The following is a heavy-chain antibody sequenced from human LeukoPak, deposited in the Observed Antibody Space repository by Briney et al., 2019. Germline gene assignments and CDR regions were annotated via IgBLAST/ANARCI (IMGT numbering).Heavy chain of an antibody. J-gene: IGHJ4*02. CDR3: ARHVGISF. Sequence: GGSLRLSCAASGFTFSSYWMSWVRQAPGKGLEWVATIRQDGSQKYYVDSVKGRFTISRDNAKNSLYLQMSNLRDDDTAIYYCARHVGISFWGPGTLVTVSS. CDR1: GFTFSSYW. D-gene: IGHD7-27*01. CDR2: IRQDGSQK. V-gene: IGHV3-7*01.